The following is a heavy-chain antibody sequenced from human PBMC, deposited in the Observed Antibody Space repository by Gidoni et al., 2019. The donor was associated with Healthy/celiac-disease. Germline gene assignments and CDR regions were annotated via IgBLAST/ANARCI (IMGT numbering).Heavy chain of an antibody. CDR2: IKQDGSEK. CDR3: ARDYGDYYFDY. Sequence: EVQLVESGGGLVQPGGSLRLSCAASGFTFSSSWMSWVRQAPGKGLEWVANIKQDGSEKYYVDSVKGRFTISRDNAKNSLYLQMNSLRAEDTAVYYCARDYGDYYFDYWGQGTLVTVSS. CDR1: GFTFSSSW. V-gene: IGHV3-7*01. J-gene: IGHJ4*02. D-gene: IGHD4-17*01.